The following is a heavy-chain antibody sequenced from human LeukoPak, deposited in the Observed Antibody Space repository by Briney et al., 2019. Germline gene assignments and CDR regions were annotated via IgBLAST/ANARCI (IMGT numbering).Heavy chain of an antibody. Sequence: GGSLRLSCAASGFTVSSNYMSWVRQAAGKGLEWVSVIYSGGSTYYADSVKGRFTISRDNSKNTLYLQMNSLRAEDTAVYYCARAQWELPDFPLDYWGQGTLVTVSS. D-gene: IGHD1-26*01. CDR1: GFTVSSNY. CDR2: IYSGGST. V-gene: IGHV3-66*01. CDR3: ARAQWELPDFPLDY. J-gene: IGHJ4*02.